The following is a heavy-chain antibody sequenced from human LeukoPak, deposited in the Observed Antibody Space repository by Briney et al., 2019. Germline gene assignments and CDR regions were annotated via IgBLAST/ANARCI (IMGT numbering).Heavy chain of an antibody. V-gene: IGHV3-33*01. Sequence: GGSLRLSCAASGFTFSSYGMHWVRQAPGKGLGWVAVIWYDGSNKYYADSVKGRFTISRDNSKNTLYLQMNSLRAEDTAVYYCARDLRAYYYGSGSAGYGMDVWGQGTTVTVSS. CDR3: ARDLRAYYYGSGSAGYGMDV. D-gene: IGHD3-10*01. CDR2: IWYDGSNK. J-gene: IGHJ6*02. CDR1: GFTFSSYG.